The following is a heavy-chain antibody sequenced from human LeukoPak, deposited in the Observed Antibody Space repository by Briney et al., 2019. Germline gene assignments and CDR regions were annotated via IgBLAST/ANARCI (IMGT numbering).Heavy chain of an antibody. J-gene: IGHJ4*02. V-gene: IGHV3-23*01. Sequence: PGGSLRLSCVAPGFMFNKYGMSWVRQAPGKGLEWVSVISGGGGRTYYGDSVKGRFTISRDNSKNTVYLQMNSLRAEDTAVYYCAKDVRDIVVLIDTYMYWGQGTLVTVSS. CDR1: GFMFNKYG. D-gene: IGHD2-21*01. CDR3: AKDVRDIVVLIDTYMY. CDR2: ISGGGGRT.